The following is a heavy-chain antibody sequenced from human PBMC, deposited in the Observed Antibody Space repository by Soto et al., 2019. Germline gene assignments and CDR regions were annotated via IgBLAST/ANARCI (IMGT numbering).Heavy chain of an antibody. J-gene: IGHJ6*03. Sequence: VSCKASGGTFSSYAISWVRQAPGQGLEWMGGIIPIFGTANYAQKFQGRVTITADESTSTAYMELSSLRSEDTAVYYCARYWGSRSGSLVYYYYYNYMDVWGKGTTVTVS. V-gene: IGHV1-69*01. D-gene: IGHD3-10*01. CDR1: GGTFSSYA. CDR3: ARYWGSRSGSLVYYYYYNYMDV. CDR2: IIPIFGTA.